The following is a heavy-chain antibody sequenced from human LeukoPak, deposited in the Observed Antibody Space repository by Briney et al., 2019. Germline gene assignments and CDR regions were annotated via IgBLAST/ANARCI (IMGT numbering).Heavy chain of an antibody. V-gene: IGHV4-4*07. J-gene: IGHJ5*02. CDR1: GGSISSYY. Sequence: PSETLSLTCTVSGGSISSYYWSWIRQPAGKGLEWIGRIYTSGSTNYNPSLKSRVTMSVDTSKNQFSLKLSSVNAADQAVYYCGGDPAGPGRKNGCDPWGQGTLVTVSS. CDR2: IYTSGST. CDR3: GGDPAGPGRKNGCDP. D-gene: IGHD3-10*01.